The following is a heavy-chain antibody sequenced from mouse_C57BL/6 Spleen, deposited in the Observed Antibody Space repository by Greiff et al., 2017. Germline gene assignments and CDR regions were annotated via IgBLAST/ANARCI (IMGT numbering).Heavy chain of an antibody. CDR2: ISYSGST. Sequence: EVQLVESGPGMVKPSQSLSLTCTVTGYSITSGYDWHWIRHFPGNKLEWMGYISYSGSTNYNPSLKSRISITHDTSKNHFFLKLNSVTTEDTATXYCARGDYAYYCDYWGQGTTLTVSS. D-gene: IGHD2-4*01. J-gene: IGHJ2*01. CDR1: GYSITSGYD. V-gene: IGHV3-1*01. CDR3: ARGDYAYYCDY.